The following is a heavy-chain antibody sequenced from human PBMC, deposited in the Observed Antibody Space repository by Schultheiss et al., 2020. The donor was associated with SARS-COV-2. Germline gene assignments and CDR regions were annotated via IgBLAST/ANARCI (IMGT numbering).Heavy chain of an antibody. CDR3: ARPALGGRGYRPGYFDY. Sequence: GSLRLSCTVSGGSISSSSYYWGWIRQPPGKGLEWIGSIYYSGSTYYNPSLKSRVTISVDTSKNQFSLKLSSVTAADTAVYYCARPALGGRGYRPGYFDYWGQGTLVTVSS. CDR2: IYYSGST. D-gene: IGHD3-16*01. J-gene: IGHJ4*02. CDR1: GGSISSSSYY. V-gene: IGHV4-39*01.